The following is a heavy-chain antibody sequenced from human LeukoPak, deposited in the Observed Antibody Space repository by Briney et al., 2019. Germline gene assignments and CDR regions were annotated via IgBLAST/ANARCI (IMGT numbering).Heavy chain of an antibody. J-gene: IGHJ4*02. CDR1: GYTLTELS. V-gene: IGHV1-24*01. Sequence: GASVKVSCKVSGYTLTELSMHWVRQAPGKGLEWMGGFDPEDGETIYAQKFQGRVTMTEDTSTDTAYMELSSLRSEDTAVYYCATTHYDILTGYYLGGTFDYWGQGTLVTVSS. CDR2: FDPEDGET. CDR3: ATTHYDILTGYYLGGTFDY. D-gene: IGHD3-9*01.